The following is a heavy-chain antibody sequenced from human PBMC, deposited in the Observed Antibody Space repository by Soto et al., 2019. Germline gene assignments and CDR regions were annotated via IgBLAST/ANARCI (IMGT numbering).Heavy chain of an antibody. CDR1: GGSISSSSYY. V-gene: IGHV4-39*01. Sequence: QLQLQESGPGLVKPSETLSLTCTVSGGSISSSSYYWGWIRQPPGKGLEWIGGIYYSGSTYYNPSLKSRVNISVDTSKNQFSLKMSSVTAADTAVYYCARQAGGYDTNWFDPWGQGTLVTVSS. J-gene: IGHJ5*02. CDR3: ARQAGGYDTNWFDP. CDR2: IYYSGST. D-gene: IGHD5-12*01.